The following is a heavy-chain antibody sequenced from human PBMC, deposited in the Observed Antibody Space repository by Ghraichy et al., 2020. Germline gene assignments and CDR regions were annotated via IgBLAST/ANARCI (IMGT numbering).Heavy chain of an antibody. Sequence: GGSLRLSCAVSGLTFSNFAMAWVRQAPGKGLEWVSTISGSGGSIWYADSGKGRFIISRDNSRSTFYLQMNSLRAEETAVYYCAKGKGSGSYVNWSFNIWGRGTPVTVSP. CDR2: ISGSGGSI. J-gene: IGHJ2*01. CDR3: AKGKGSGSYVNWSFNI. D-gene: IGHD1-26*01. V-gene: IGHV3-23*01. CDR1: GLTFSNFA.